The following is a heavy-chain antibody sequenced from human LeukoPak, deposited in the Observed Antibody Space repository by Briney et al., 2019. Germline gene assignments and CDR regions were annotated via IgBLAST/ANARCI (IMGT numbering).Heavy chain of an antibody. CDR3: ARAFYGDLDY. CDR2: ISSGGSTV. J-gene: IGHJ4*02. V-gene: IGHV3-48*03. CDR1: GFTFSSYE. Sequence: GGSLRLSCAASGFTFSSYEINWVRQAPGKGLEWVSYISSGGSTVYYADSVKGRFTISRDNAKNSLYLQMSSLRAEDTAVYYCARAFYGDLDYWGQGTLVTVSS. D-gene: IGHD4-17*01.